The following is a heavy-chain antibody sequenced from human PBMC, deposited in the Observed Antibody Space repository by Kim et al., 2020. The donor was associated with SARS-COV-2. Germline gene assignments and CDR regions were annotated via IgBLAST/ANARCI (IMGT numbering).Heavy chain of an antibody. CDR3: AEKRDDSSGYYYYFDY. J-gene: IGHJ4*01. Sequence: SETLSLTCTVSGGSISSSSYYWGWIRQPPGKGLEWIGSIYYSWSTYYNPSLKSRVTISVDTSKKQFSLKLSSVTAADTAVYYCAEKRDDSSGYYYYFDY. CDR2: IYYSWST. CDR1: GGSISSSSYY. V-gene: IGHV4-39*01. D-gene: IGHD3-22*01.